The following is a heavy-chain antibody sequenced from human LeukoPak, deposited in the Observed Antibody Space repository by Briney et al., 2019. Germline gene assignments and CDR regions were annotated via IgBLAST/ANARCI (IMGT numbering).Heavy chain of an antibody. Sequence: SETLSLTCTVSGYSISSGYYWGWIRQPPGKGLEWIGSIYHSGSTYYNPSLKSRVTISVDTSKNQFSLKLSSVTAADTAVYYCARVRGRAAAFVSFWFDPWGQGTLVTVSS. J-gene: IGHJ5*02. CDR2: IYHSGST. CDR1: GYSISSGYY. V-gene: IGHV4-38-2*02. CDR3: ARVRGRAAAFVSFWFDP. D-gene: IGHD6-13*01.